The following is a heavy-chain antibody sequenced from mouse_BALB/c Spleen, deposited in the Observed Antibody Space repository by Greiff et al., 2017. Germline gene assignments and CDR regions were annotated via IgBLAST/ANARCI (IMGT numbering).Heavy chain of an antibody. CDR2: ISYSGST. D-gene: IGHD2-1*01. V-gene: IGHV3-2*02. CDR3: ARHYGNWYFDV. Sequence: EVKLVESGPGLVKPSQSLSLTCTVTGYSITSDYAWNWIRQFPGNKLEWMGYISYSGSTSYNPSLKSRISITRDTSKNQFFLQLNSVTTEDTATYYCARHYGNWYFDVWGAGTTVTVSS. J-gene: IGHJ1*01. CDR1: GYSITSDYA.